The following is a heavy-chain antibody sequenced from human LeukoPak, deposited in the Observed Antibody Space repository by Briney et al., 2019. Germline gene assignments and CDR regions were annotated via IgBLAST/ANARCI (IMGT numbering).Heavy chain of an antibody. CDR2: INHSGST. Sequence: SETLSLTCAVYGGSFSGYYWSWIRQPPGKGLEWIGEINHSGSTNYNPSLKSRVTISVDTSKNQFSLKLSSVTAADTAVYYCARDEGRYYDSSGYYVVWGQGALVTVSS. D-gene: IGHD3-22*01. J-gene: IGHJ4*02. CDR1: GGSFSGYY. CDR3: ARDEGRYYDSSGYYVV. V-gene: IGHV4-34*01.